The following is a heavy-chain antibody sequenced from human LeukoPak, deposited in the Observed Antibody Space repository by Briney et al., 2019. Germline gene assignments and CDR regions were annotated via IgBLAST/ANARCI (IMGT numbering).Heavy chain of an antibody. V-gene: IGHV4-31*03. CDR1: GGSISSGGYY. D-gene: IGHD5-12*01. CDR2: IYYSGST. Sequence: SETLSLTCTVSGGSISSGGYYWSWIRQHPGKGLEWIGYIYYSGSTYYNPSLESRVTISVDTSKNQFSLKLSSVTAADTAVYYCARDKGGGYDWTDWGQGTLVTVSS. J-gene: IGHJ4*02. CDR3: ARDKGGGYDWTD.